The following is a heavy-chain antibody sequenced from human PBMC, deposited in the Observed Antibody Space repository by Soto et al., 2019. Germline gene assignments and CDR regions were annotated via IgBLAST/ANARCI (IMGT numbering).Heavy chain of an antibody. CDR1: GGTFSSYA. CDR3: ARAPGEYCGGDCHLAFDI. D-gene: IGHD2-21*02. V-gene: IGHV1-69*13. Sequence: ASVKVSCKASGGTFSSYAISWVRQAPGQGLEWMGGIIPIFGTANYAQKFQGRVTITADESTSTAYMELSSLRSEDTAVYYCARAPGEYCGGDCHLAFDIWGQGTMVTV. CDR2: IIPIFGTA. J-gene: IGHJ3*02.